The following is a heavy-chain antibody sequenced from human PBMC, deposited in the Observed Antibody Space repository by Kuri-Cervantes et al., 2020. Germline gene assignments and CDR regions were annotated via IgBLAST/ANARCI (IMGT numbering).Heavy chain of an antibody. V-gene: IGHV1-3*01. CDR3: ARNVLQFLEWLPPL. J-gene: IGHJ4*02. CDR1: GYTFTSYA. D-gene: IGHD3-3*01. CDR2: INAGNGNT. Sequence: ASVKVSCKASGYTFTSYAMHWVRQAPGQRLEWMGWINAGNGNTKYSQKFQGRVTITRDTSASTAYMELSSLRSEDTAVYYCARNVLQFLEWLPPLWGQGTLVTVSS.